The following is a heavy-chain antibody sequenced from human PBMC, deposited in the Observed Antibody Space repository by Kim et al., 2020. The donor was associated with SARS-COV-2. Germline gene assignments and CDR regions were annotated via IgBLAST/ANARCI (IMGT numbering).Heavy chain of an antibody. CDR3: ARDPNRIDY. Sequence: GGSLRLSCVGSGFTFSDVYMSWIRQAPGKGLESVSYIDGSGRVISYAASVKGRFTISRDNAKNSLFLEMNSLRAEDSAVYYCARDPNRIDYWGQGTLVTVST. CDR1: GFTFSDVY. V-gene: IGHV3-11*01. CDR2: IDGSGRVI. J-gene: IGHJ4*02.